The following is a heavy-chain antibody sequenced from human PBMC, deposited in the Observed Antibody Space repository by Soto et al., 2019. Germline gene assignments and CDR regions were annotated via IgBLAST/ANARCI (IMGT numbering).Heavy chain of an antibody. D-gene: IGHD3-3*01. CDR3: ARGQRFSDWFDP. J-gene: IGHJ5*02. Sequence: QVHLQESGPGLVKPSETLSLTCTVSGGAISTYYWTWIRQPPGKGLEWIGRIYSSGSTKYNPSLQSRVALPLATSNNQFSLILTSVTAADTAVYFCARGQRFSDWFDPWGQGTLVTVSS. V-gene: IGHV4-4*07. CDR2: IYSSGST. CDR1: GGAISTYY.